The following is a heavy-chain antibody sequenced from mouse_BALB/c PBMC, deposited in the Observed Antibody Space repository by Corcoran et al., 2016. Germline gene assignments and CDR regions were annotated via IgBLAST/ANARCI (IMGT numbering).Heavy chain of an antibody. CDR2: ILPGSGST. CDR3: ARSDTTARFAY. J-gene: IGHJ3*01. CDR1: GYTFSSYW. D-gene: IGHD1-2*01. V-gene: IGHV1-9*01. Sequence: QVQLQQSGAELMKPGASVKISCKATGYTFSSYWIEWVKQRPGHGLEWIGEILPGSGSTNYNEKFKGKATFTADTSSNTAYMQLSSRTSEDSAVYYCARSDTTARFAYWGQGTLVTVSA.